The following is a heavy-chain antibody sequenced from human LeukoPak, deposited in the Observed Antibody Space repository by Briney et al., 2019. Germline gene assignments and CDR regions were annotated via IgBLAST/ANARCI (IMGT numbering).Heavy chain of an antibody. Sequence: ASVKVSCKASGGTFSSYAISWVRQAPGQGLEWMGGIIPIFGTANYAQKFQGRVTITADKSTSTAYMELRSLRSDDTAVYYCARDQTSYEPIYTPPSFDYWGQGTLVTVSS. V-gene: IGHV1-69*06. CDR1: GGTFSSYA. J-gene: IGHJ4*02. CDR3: ARDQTSYEPIYTPPSFDY. D-gene: IGHD2-2*02. CDR2: IIPIFGTA.